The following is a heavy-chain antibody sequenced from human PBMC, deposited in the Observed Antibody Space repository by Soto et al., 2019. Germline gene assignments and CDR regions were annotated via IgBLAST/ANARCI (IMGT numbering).Heavy chain of an antibody. CDR2: TYYRSKWYN. Sequence: PSQTLSLTCAISVDSVSSNSAAWNFIQQSPSRGLEWLGRTYYRSKWYNDYAVSVKSRITINPDTSKNQFSLQLNSVTPEDTAVYYCARVTNYYYYMEVWGKGTTVTVSS. CDR3: ARVTNYYYYMEV. V-gene: IGHV6-1*01. CDR1: VDSVSSNSAA. J-gene: IGHJ6*03.